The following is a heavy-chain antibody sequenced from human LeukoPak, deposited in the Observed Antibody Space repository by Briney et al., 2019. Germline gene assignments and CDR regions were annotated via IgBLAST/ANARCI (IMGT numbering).Heavy chain of an antibody. CDR2: IYSGGST. D-gene: IGHD3-22*01. CDR3: AKDASYYDSSGSYYFDY. J-gene: IGHJ4*02. V-gene: IGHV3-53*01. CDR1: GFTVSSNC. Sequence: PGGSLRLSCAASGFTVSSNCMSWVRQAPGKGLEWVSVIYSGGSTYYADSVKGRFTISRDNSKNTLYLQMNSLRAEDTAVYYCAKDASYYDSSGSYYFDYWGQGTLVTVSS.